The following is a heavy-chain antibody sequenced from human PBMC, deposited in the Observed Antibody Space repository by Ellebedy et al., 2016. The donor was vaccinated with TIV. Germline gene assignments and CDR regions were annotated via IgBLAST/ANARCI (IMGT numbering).Heavy chain of an antibody. Sequence: PGGSLRLSCAASGFIFNNYAMNWVRQAPGKGLEWVSGISGSGGNTYYADSVKGRFTISRDKSKNTVYLLMNSLRVEDMAVYYCAKDLSSSGLSFDYWGQGTLVSVSS. CDR3: AKDLSSSGLSFDY. V-gene: IGHV3-23*01. CDR1: GFIFNNYA. CDR2: ISGSGGNT. D-gene: IGHD3-22*01. J-gene: IGHJ4*02.